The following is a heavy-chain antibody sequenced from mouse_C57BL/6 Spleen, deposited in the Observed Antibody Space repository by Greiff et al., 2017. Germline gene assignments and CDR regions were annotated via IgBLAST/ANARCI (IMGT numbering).Heavy chain of an antibody. CDR2: IWWNDDK. CDR3: ARITTVASEDYAY. D-gene: IGHD1-1*01. CDR1: GFSLSTFGMG. V-gene: IGHV8-8*01. Sequence: QVTLKESGPGILQPSQTLSLTCSFSGFSLSTFGMGVGWIRQPSGKGLEWLANIWWNDDKYYNPARKSRLTISKDTSTNHVFLKIAHVDTADTATYYCARITTVASEDYAYWGQGTLVTVSA. J-gene: IGHJ3*01.